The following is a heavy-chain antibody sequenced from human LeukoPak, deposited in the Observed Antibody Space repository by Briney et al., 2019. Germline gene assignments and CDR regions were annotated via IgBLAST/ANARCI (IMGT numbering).Heavy chain of an antibody. J-gene: IGHJ4*02. CDR3: ARDSPPDY. CDR1: GFSFTNYG. V-gene: IGHV3-23*01. Sequence: GGTLRLSCAASGFSFTNYGMNWVRQAPGKGLEWVSGITGSGGSTYYADCVKGRFTISRDNSKNTLYLQMNSLRAEDTAVYYCARDSPPDYWGQGTLVTVSS. CDR2: ITGSGGST.